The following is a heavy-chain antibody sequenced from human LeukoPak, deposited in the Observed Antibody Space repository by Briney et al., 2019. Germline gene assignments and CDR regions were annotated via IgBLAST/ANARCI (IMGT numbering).Heavy chain of an antibody. Sequence: ASVKVSCKASGYTFTSYYMHWVRQAAGQGLEWMGIINPSGGSTSSAQKFQGRVNITRDMSTSTVYMQLSSLRSEDTAVYYCARAPYGGNSAGLAYWGQGTLVTVSS. J-gene: IGHJ4*02. CDR1: GYTFTSYY. CDR3: ARAPYGGNSAGLAY. V-gene: IGHV1-46*01. D-gene: IGHD4-23*01. CDR2: INPSGGST.